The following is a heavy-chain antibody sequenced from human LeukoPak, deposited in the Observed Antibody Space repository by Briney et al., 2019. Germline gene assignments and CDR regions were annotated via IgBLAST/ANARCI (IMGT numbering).Heavy chain of an antibody. V-gene: IGHV4-59*01. D-gene: IGHD6-13*01. CDR2: NYYSGST. CDR3: ARVYYSSSYDYWYFDL. J-gene: IGHJ2*01. Sequence: QTSETLSLTCTVSGGSISNYYWSWIRQPPGKGLEWIGYNYYSGSTNYNPSLKSRVTIFVETSQNQFSLKLSSVTAADTAVYYCARVYYSSSYDYWYFDLWGRGTMVTVSS. CDR1: GGSISNYY.